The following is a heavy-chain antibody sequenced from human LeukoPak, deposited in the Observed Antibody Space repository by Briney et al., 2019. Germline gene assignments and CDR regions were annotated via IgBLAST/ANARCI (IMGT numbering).Heavy chain of an antibody. J-gene: IGHJ4*02. CDR2: ISNSGSAI. Sequence: PGGSLRLSCAASGFTFSSYEMAWVRQAPGKGLEWVSYISNSGSAIRYTDSVKGRFTISRDNAKNSVYLQMNSLRAEDTAVYYCAGGPQYSGGYGYWGQGTLVTVSS. V-gene: IGHV3-48*03. D-gene: IGHD6-25*01. CDR1: GFTFSSYE. CDR3: AGGPQYSGGYGY.